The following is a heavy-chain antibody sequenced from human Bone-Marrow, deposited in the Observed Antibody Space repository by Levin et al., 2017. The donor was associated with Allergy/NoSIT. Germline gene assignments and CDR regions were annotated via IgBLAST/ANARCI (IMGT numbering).Heavy chain of an antibody. V-gene: IGHV5-51*01. CDR2: IYPGDSDT. CDR1: GYSFTSYW. J-gene: IGHJ2*01. CDR3: ARRWEQWLVRPYWYFDL. D-gene: IGHD6-19*01. Sequence: GESLKISCKGSGYSFTSYWIGWVRQMPGKGLEWMGIIYPGDSDTRYSPSFQGQVTISADKSISTAYLQWSSLKASDTAMYYCARRWEQWLVRPYWYFDLWGRGTLVTVSS.